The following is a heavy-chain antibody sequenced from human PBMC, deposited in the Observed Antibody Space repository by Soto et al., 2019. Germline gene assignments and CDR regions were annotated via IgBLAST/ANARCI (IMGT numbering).Heavy chain of an antibody. CDR2: ISAYNGNT. D-gene: IGHD3-10*01. CDR3: ARVPGLLWFGELFRGNYYYYYMDV. V-gene: IGHV1-18*01. J-gene: IGHJ6*03. Sequence: ASVKVSCKASGYTFPSSGISWVRQAPGQGLEWMGWISAYNGNTNYAQKLQGRVTMTTDTSTSTAYMELRSLRSDDTAVYYCARVPGLLWFGELFRGNYYYYYMDVWGKGTTVTVSS. CDR1: GYTFPSSG.